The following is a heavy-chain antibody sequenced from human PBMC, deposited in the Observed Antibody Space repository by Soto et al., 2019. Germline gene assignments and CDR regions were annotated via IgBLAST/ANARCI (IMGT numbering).Heavy chain of an antibody. J-gene: IGHJ4*02. CDR1: GYTFTGYF. V-gene: IGHV1-2*04. Sequence: ASVKVSCKASGYTFTGYFMHWVRQAPGQGLEWMGWINPNSGGTNYAQKFQGWVTMTRDTSISTAYMELSRLRSDDTAVYYCARDYDEEYYFDYWGQGTLVTVSS. D-gene: IGHD5-12*01. CDR3: ARDYDEEYYFDY. CDR2: INPNSGGT.